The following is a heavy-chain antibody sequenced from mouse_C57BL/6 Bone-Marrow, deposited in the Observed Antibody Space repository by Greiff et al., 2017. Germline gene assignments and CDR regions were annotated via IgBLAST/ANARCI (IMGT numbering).Heavy chain of an antibody. V-gene: IGHV1-76*01. CDR3: ARTSSAWFAY. D-gene: IGHD3-1*01. Sequence: VTLVESGAELVRPGASVKLSCKASGYTFTAYYINWVKQRPGQGIEWIARAYPCSGNTYYNDQFKGKATLTAEKSSSTAYMQLSSLTSEDSAVYFCARTSSAWFAYWGQGTLVTVSA. CDR1: GYTFTAYY. CDR2: AYPCSGNT. J-gene: IGHJ3*01.